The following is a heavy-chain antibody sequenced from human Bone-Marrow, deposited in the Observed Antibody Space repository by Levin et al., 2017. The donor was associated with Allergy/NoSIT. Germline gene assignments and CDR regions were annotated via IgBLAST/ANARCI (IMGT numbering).Heavy chain of an antibody. CDR1: GGTFGTSS. CDR2: IFPTYGTS. D-gene: IGHD1-1*01. V-gene: IGHV1-69*13. CDR3: AKTTGTTRSRGGHYYYGLDA. Sequence: SVKVSCKASGGTFGTSSLSWVRQAPGQGLEWMGGIFPTYGTSHYAQKFQVRMTISADESTGIAYMELTGLTSDGTALYYCAKTTGTTRSRGGHYYYGLDAWGQGTRVTVSS. J-gene: IGHJ6*02.